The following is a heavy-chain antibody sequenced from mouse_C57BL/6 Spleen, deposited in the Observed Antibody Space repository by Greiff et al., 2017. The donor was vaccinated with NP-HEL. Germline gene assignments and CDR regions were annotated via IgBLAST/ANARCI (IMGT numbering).Heavy chain of an antibody. D-gene: IGHD1-1*01. CDR1: GFNIKNTY. V-gene: IGHV14-3*01. CDR2: IDPANGNT. CDR3: ARYYGSRQGAMDY. J-gene: IGHJ4*01. Sequence: DVQLQESVAELVRPGASVKLSCTASGFNIKNTYMHWVKQRPEQGLEWIGRIDPANGNTKYAPKFQGKATITADTSSNTAYLQLSSLTSEDTASYYCARYYGSRQGAMDYWGQGTSVTVSS.